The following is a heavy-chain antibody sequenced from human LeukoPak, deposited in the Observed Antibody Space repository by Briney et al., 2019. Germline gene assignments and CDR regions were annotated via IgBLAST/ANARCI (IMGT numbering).Heavy chain of an antibody. CDR1: GFIFNNYA. CDR2: ISGNSDTI. D-gene: IGHD6-13*01. Sequence: GGSLRLSCAGSGFIFNNYAMHWVRQPPGKGLEWVSGISGNSDTIDYADSVKGRFTISRDNAKNSLYLQMNSLRAEDTAVYYCARRQNLLYSSSWYLNAFDIWGQGTMVTVSS. CDR3: ARRQNLLYSSSWYLNAFDI. V-gene: IGHV3-9*01. J-gene: IGHJ3*02.